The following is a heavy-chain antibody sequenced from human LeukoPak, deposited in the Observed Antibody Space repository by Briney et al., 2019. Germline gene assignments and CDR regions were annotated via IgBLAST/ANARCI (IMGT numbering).Heavy chain of an antibody. V-gene: IGHV4-59*01. CDR2: IHYTGST. CDR3: ARGGYYGSGNDFRFDP. Sequence: PSETLSLTCTVSGGSISTYYWSWIRQPPGKGLECIGYIHYTGSTNYNPSLKSRVTISVDTSKGQFSLKLSSVTAADTAIYYCARGGYYGSGNDFRFDPWGQGTLVTVSS. J-gene: IGHJ5*02. D-gene: IGHD3-10*01. CDR1: GGSISTYY.